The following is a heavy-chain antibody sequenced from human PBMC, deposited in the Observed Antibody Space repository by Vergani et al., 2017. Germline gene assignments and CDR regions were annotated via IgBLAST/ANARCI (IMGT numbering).Heavy chain of an antibody. CDR2: IKSKTDGGKT. CDR3: TTGAASSPD. J-gene: IGHJ4*02. Sequence: EVQLVESGGGLVKPGGSLRLSCAASGFTFSNAWMSWVRQAPGKGLEWVGRIKSKTDGGKTDYAAPVKGRFTISRDDSKNTLYLQMNSLKTEDTAVYYCTTGAASSPDWGQGTLVTVSS. CDR1: GFTFSNAW. V-gene: IGHV3-15*01. D-gene: IGHD2-2*01.